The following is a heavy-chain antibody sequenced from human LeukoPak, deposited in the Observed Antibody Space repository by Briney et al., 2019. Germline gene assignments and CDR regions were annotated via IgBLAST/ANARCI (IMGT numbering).Heavy chain of an antibody. CDR3: ASYYGSGSYPSIDWYFDL. D-gene: IGHD3-10*01. J-gene: IGHJ2*01. V-gene: IGHV1-8*01. Sequence: ASVKVSCKASGYTFTSYDINWVRQATGQGLEWMGWMNPNSGNIGYAQKFQGRVTMTRNTSISTAYMELSSLRSEDTAVYYCASYYGSGSYPSIDWYFDLWGRGTLVTVSS. CDR2: MNPNSGNI. CDR1: GYTFTSYD.